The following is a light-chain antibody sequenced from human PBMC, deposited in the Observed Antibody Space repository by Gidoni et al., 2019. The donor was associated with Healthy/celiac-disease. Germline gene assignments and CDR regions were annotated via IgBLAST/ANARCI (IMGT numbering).Light chain of an antibody. CDR3: QQYNSAPVV. CDR2: AAS. V-gene: IGKV1-27*01. CDR1: QGISNS. Sequence: DTQMTQTPSSLSASVGDRVTTTCRASQGISNSLAWYQHKPGKVPKLLIYAASTLQSGVPSRFSGSGSGTDFTLTISSLQPEDFATYYCQQYNSAPVVFGRGTKVEIK. J-gene: IGKJ1*01.